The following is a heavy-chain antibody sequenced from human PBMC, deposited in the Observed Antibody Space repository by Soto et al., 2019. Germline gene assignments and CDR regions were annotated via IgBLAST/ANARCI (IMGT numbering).Heavy chain of an antibody. CDR2: FNPSDSYT. V-gene: IGHV5-10-1*01. D-gene: IGHD2-15*01. J-gene: IGHJ6*02. CDR3: ARHPYIGGLDV. CDR1: GYSFANYW. Sequence: GESLKISCQGSGYSFANYWISWVRQLPGKGLEWMGRFNPSDSYTDYNPSFQGHATISADKSISTAYVQWSSLKASDTAMYFCARHPYIGGLDVWGQGTAVTVSS.